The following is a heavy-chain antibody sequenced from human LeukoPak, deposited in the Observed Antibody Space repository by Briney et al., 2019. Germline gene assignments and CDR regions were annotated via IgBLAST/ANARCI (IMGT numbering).Heavy chain of an antibody. V-gene: IGHV3-21*01. CDR2: ISSSSSYI. CDR1: GFTFSSYS. D-gene: IGHD4-17*01. J-gene: IGHJ4*02. Sequence: QPGGSLRLSCAASGFTFSSYSMNWVRQAPGKGLEWVSSISSSSSYICYADSVKGRFTISRDNAKNSLYLQMNSLRAEDTAVYYCARTPLDDYGDYFDYWGQGILVTVSS. CDR3: ARTPLDDYGDYFDY.